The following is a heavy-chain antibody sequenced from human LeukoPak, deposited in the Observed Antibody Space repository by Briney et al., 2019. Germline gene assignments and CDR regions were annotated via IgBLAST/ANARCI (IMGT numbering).Heavy chain of an antibody. CDR3: ARDRGWSSRWTELDY. CDR2: IGAAGDT. CDR1: GFTFSNYD. D-gene: IGHD6-13*01. J-gene: IGHJ4*02. Sequence: GGSLRLSCAASGFTFSNYDMHWVRQATGKGLEWVSSIGAAGDTSYSGSVKGRFTISREDAKNSLYLQMNSLRAGDTAVYYCARDRGWSSRWTELDYWGQGTLVTVSS. V-gene: IGHV3-13*01.